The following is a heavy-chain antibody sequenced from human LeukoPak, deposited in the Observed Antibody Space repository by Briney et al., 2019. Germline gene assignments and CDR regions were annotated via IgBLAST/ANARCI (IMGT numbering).Heavy chain of an antibody. V-gene: IGHV3-53*01. D-gene: IGHD1-26*01. CDR2: IYIGGDT. CDR3: AREVGSGSYLAHAFDL. J-gene: IGHJ3*01. Sequence: GGSLRLSCAASAFSLSRNFMGWVRQAPGKGLEWVSLIYIGGDTYYADSVKGRFTISRDNSKNTIYLQMNSLRVEDTAVYYCAREVGSGSYLAHAFDLWGQGTMVTVS. CDR1: AFSLSRNF.